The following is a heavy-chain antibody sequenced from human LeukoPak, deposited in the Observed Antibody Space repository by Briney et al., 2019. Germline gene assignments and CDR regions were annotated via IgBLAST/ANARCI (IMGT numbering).Heavy chain of an antibody. D-gene: IGHD2-2*01. J-gene: IGHJ3*02. CDR2: ISSGSGYM. CDR1: GFTFSSHS. Sequence: GGSQRLSCAGSGFTFSSHSMNWVRQAPGQGLEWVSSISSGSGYMYYADSVKGRFTISRDNARNSLFLQMNSLRAEDTAIYYCARPTSTTSNDGFDIWGRGTMVTVSS. CDR3: ARPTSTTSNDGFDI. V-gene: IGHV3-21*01.